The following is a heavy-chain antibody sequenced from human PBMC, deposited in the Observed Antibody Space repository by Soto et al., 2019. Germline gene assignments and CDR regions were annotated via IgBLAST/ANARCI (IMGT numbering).Heavy chain of an antibody. CDR1: GYTFTSYD. J-gene: IGHJ6*02. CDR3: ARVGSTSLDGMDV. CDR2: MNTNSGNT. V-gene: IGHV1-8*01. Sequence: QVQLVQSGAEVKKPGASVKVSCKASGYTFTSYDINWLRQATGQGLEWMGWMNTNSGNTGYAQKFQGRVPMTRNTSISTAYMELSSLRSEETAVYYFARVGSTSLDGMDVWGQGTMVTVSS. D-gene: IGHD2-2*01.